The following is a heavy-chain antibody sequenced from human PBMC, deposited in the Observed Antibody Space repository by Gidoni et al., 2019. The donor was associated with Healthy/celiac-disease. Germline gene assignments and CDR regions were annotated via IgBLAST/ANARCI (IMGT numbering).Heavy chain of an antibody. CDR2: ISGSCGST. CDR3: AKGIFGVVPGSYYYGMDV. Sequence: EVQLLESGGGLVQPGGSLRLSCAASGFTCRSYSRGWVRHAPGKGLEWVSAISGSCGSTYYADSVKGRFTISRDNSKNTLYLQMNSLRAEDTAVYYCAKGIFGVVPGSYYYGMDVWGQGTTVTVSS. D-gene: IGHD3-3*02. J-gene: IGHJ6*02. V-gene: IGHV3-23*01. CDR1: GFTCRSYS.